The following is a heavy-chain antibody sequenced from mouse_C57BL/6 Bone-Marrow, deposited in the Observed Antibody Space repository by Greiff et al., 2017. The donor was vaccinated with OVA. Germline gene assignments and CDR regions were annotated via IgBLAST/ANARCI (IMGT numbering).Heavy chain of an antibody. J-gene: IGHJ4*01. CDR3: ARALYSNYASYYAMDY. D-gene: IGHD2-5*01. Sequence: EVKVVESGGGLVKPGGSLKLSCAASGFTFSSYAMSWVRQTPDKRLEWVATISDGGSYTYYPDNVKGRFTISRDNAKNNLYLQMSHLKSEDTAMYYCARALYSNYASYYAMDYWGQGTSVTVSS. CDR2: ISDGGSYT. V-gene: IGHV5-4*03. CDR1: GFTFSSYA.